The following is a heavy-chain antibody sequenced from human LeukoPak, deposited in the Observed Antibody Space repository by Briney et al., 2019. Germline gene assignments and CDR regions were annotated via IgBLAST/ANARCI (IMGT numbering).Heavy chain of an antibody. CDR2: IYYSGST. Sequence: SQTLSLTCTVSGGSISSGDYYWSWFRQPPGKGLEWIGYIYYSGSTYYNPSLKSRVTISVDTSKNQFSLKLSSVTAADTAVYYCARGEIVGATLDYWGQGTLVTVSS. V-gene: IGHV4-30-4*08. CDR1: GGSISSGDYY. D-gene: IGHD1-26*01. CDR3: ARGEIVGATLDY. J-gene: IGHJ4*02.